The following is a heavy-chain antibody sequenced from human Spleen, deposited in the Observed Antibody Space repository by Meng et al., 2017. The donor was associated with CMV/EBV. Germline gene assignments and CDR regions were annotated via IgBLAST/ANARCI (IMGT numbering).Heavy chain of an antibody. V-gene: IGHV1-2*02. CDR2: INPNSGGT. D-gene: IGHD5-24*01. CDR1: GYTFTGNY. CDR3: ARVATPYYYYGLDV. J-gene: IGHJ6*02. Sequence: ASVKVSCKASGYTFTGNYMHWVRQAPGQGLEWMGWINPNSGGTKYAQKFQGRVTMTRDTSISTADMELRSLRSDDTAVYYCARVATPYYYYGLDVWGQGTTVTVSS.